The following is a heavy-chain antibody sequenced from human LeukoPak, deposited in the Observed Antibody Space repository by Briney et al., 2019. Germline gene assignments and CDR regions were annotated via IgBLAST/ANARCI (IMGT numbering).Heavy chain of an antibody. CDR2: INHSGST. D-gene: IGHD3-10*01. Sequence: SETLSLTCAVYGGSFSGYYWSWIRQPPGKGLEWIGEINHSGSTNYNPSLKSRVTISVDTSKNQFSLKLSSVTAADTAVYYCARVKRITMVRGVINGMDVWAKGPRSPSP. J-gene: IGHJ6*02. CDR3: ARVKRITMVRGVINGMDV. CDR1: GGSFSGYY. V-gene: IGHV4-34*01.